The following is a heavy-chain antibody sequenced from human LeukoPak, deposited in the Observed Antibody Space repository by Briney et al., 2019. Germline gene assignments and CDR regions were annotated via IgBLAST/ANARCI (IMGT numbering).Heavy chain of an antibody. V-gene: IGHV1-18*01. Sequence: ASVKVSCKASGYTFTSYGISWVRQAPGQGLEWMGWISAYNGNTNYAQKLQGRVTMTTDTSTSTAYMELRSLRSDGTAVYYCARDPGVMVYAIFSYYYYGMDVWGQGTTVTVSS. CDR2: ISAYNGNT. CDR1: GYTFTSYG. J-gene: IGHJ6*02. CDR3: ARDPGVMVYAIFSYYYYGMDV. D-gene: IGHD2-8*01.